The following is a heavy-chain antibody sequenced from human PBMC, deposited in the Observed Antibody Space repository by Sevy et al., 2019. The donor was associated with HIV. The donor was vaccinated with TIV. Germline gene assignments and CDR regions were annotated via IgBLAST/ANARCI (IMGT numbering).Heavy chain of an antibody. CDR1: GFTFSDYW. CDR3: HAASQGS. V-gene: IGHV3-74*01. Sequence: GGSLRLSCAASGFTFSDYWMHWGRQAPGKGLVWVSHISNDGGNTNYADSVKGRFTISRDNAKNTLYLQMNNLRVEDTALYYCHAASQGSWGQGTLVTVSS. J-gene: IGHJ5*02. D-gene: IGHD6-25*01. CDR2: ISNDGGNT.